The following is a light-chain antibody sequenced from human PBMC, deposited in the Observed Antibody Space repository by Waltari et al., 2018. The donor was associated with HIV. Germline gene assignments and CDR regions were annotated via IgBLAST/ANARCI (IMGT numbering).Light chain of an antibody. Sequence: QSTLTQPPSFSGTPGQRLTIPCLGNTSNFGSTFVFWYRQFSGTAPNLLLFRNAQRPSGVGDRFSGSRSGASASLVITGLRVDDEADYYCASWDDKLRGHVFGSGTTVSV. J-gene: IGLJ1*01. CDR3: ASWDDKLRGHV. V-gene: IGLV1-47*01. CDR2: RNA. CDR1: TSNFGSTF.